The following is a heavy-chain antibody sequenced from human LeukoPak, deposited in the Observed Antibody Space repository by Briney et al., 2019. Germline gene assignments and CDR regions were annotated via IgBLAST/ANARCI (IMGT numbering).Heavy chain of an antibody. Sequence: SETLSLTCTVSGGSISSGSYYWSWIRQPAGKGLEWIGRIYTSGSTNYNPSLKSRVTISVDTSKNQFSLKLSSVTAADTAVYYCARDLIAVAGTFWFDAWGQGTLVTVSS. CDR3: ARDLIAVAGTFWFDA. V-gene: IGHV4-61*02. J-gene: IGHJ5*02. CDR1: GGSISSGSYY. CDR2: IYTSGST. D-gene: IGHD6-19*01.